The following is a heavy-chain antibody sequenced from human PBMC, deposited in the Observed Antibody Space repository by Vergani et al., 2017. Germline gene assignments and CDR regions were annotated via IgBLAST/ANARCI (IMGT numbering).Heavy chain of an antibody. Sequence: QVQLQQWGAGLLKPSETLSLTCAVYGGSFSGYYWSWIRQPPGKGLEWIGEINHSGSTNYNPSLKSRVTISVDTSKNQFSLELSSVTAADTAVYYCARGRRVYGWAYPTPPMKNWFDPWGQGTLVTVSS. D-gene: IGHD2-8*01. J-gene: IGHJ5*02. V-gene: IGHV4-34*01. CDR2: INHSGST. CDR1: GGSFSGYY. CDR3: ARGRRVYGWAYPTPPMKNWFDP.